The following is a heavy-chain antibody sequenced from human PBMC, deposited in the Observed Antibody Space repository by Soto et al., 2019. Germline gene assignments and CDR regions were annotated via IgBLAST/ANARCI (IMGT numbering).Heavy chain of an antibody. J-gene: IGHJ4*02. D-gene: IGHD4-4*01. CDR3: ARVLQGLYYFDY. Sequence: QVPVVQSGAEVQKPGASVKVSCKASEYTFTSYVMHWVRQAPGQSLEWIGWINAGNGHTKYSQKFQDRVTITRDTAANTAYMELSRLRSEDTVVYYCARVLQGLYYFDYWGQGALVTVSS. V-gene: IGHV1-3*01. CDR2: INAGNGHT. CDR1: EYTFTSYV.